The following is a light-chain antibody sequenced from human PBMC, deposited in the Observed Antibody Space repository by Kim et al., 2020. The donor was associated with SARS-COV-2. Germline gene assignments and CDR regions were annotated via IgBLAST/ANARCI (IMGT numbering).Light chain of an antibody. J-gene: IGLJ2*01. CDR3: QSYDSSILLV. CDR2: EDN. Sequence: KTVTISCTRSRGSIASSYVQWYQQRPVSAPTTVIYEDNQRPSGVPDRFSGSIDSSSNSASLTIAGLKTEYEAGYYCQSYDSSILLVFGGGTQLTVL. CDR1: RGSIASSY. V-gene: IGLV6-57*03.